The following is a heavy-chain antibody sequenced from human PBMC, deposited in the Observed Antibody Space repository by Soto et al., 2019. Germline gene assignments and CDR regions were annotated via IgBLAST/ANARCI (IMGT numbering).Heavy chain of an antibody. CDR1: GGSISSSSYY. V-gene: IGHV4-39*01. Sequence: SETLSLTCTVSGGSISSSSYYWGWIRQPPGKGLEWIGSIYYSGSTYYNPSLKSRVTISVDTSKNQFSLKLSSVTAADTAVYYCASGGSGYSYGLTHYFDYWGQGTLVTVSS. D-gene: IGHD5-18*01. CDR3: ASGGSGYSYGLTHYFDY. J-gene: IGHJ4*02. CDR2: IYYSGST.